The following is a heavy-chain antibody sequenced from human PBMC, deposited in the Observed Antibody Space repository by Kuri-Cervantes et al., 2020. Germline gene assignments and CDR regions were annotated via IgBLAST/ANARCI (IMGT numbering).Heavy chain of an antibody. J-gene: IGHJ6*02. CDR2: IGTAGDT. CDR3: ARGARGAYYDFWSGYYGGDTDYYGMDV. CDR1: GFTFSSYD. D-gene: IGHD3-3*01. V-gene: IGHV3-13*01. Sequence: GESLKISCAASGFTFSSYDMHWVRQATGKGLEWVSAIGTAGDTYYPGSAMGRLTNCSKEAKNFLSLQVNSLRSGDTAVYYCARGARGAYYDFWSGYYGGDTDYYGMDVWGQGTTVTVSS.